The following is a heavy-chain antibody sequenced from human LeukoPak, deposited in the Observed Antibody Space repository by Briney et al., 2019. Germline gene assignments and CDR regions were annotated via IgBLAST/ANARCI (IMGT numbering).Heavy chain of an antibody. CDR2: IYSGGST. V-gene: IGHV3-53*04. Sequence: GGSLRLSCAASVFTVSSNYMSWVRQAPGKGLEWVSVIYSGGSTYYADSVKGRFTISRQNSKNTVDLQMNSLRPEDTAVYYCARDGRYCIITSCYGYYGMDVWGQGTTVTVSS. J-gene: IGHJ6*02. CDR3: ARDGRYCIITSCYGYYGMDV. D-gene: IGHD2-2*01. CDR1: VFTVSSNY.